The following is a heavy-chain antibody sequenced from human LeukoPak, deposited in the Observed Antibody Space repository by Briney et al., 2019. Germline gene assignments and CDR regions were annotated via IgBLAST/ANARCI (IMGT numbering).Heavy chain of an antibody. CDR1: GFPFSTYA. Sequence: PGRSLRLSCAASGFPFSTYAIHWVRQAPGKGLGWFADISYDGSNKYYADSVKGRFTISRDNSKNTLYLQMNSLRAEDTAVYYCARCLVGAFDAFDIWGQGTMVIVSS. D-gene: IGHD1-26*01. J-gene: IGHJ3*02. V-gene: IGHV3-30-3*01. CDR3: ARCLVGAFDAFDI. CDR2: ISYDGSNK.